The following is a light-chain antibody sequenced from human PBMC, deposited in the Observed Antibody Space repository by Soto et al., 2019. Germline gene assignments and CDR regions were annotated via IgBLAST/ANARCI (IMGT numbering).Light chain of an antibody. V-gene: IGKV3-15*01. J-gene: IGKJ4*01. Sequence: EIVLTQSPATLSVSPGERATLSCRASQSVSNNLAWYQQKAGQAPRLLIYGAANTATGIPARFSGSGSGTEFTLTISSLQSEDFGVYYCQQHNGWPLTFGGGTKVEIK. CDR1: QSVSNN. CDR2: GAA. CDR3: QQHNGWPLT.